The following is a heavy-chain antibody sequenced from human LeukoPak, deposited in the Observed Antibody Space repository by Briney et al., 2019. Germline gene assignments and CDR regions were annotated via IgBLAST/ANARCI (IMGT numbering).Heavy chain of an antibody. D-gene: IGHD1-26*01. V-gene: IGHV3-21*06. CDR3: ARATGSGSYYSFDY. Sequence: PGGSLRLSCAASGLTFSSYTMHWVRQAPGKGLEWVSSISSGSGYIYYADSVKGRFTISRDNAKSSLFLQMNSLRAEDTAVYYCARATGSGSYYSFDYWGQGTLVTVSS. J-gene: IGHJ4*02. CDR1: GLTFSSYT. CDR2: ISSGSGYI.